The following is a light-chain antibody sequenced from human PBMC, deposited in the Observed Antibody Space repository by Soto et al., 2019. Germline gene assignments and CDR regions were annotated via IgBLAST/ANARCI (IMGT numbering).Light chain of an antibody. CDR2: WAS. J-gene: IGKJ4*01. Sequence: DIVMTQSPEYLAGFLGERATINCKSSQSVLYTPNAKNYLAWYQQKPGQPPRLLIYWASSREPGVPDRFSGSGSGTDFTLTISSLQAEDVAVYFCQQYYSTRLTFGGGTKVDIK. CDR1: QSVLYTPNAKNY. CDR3: QQYYSTRLT. V-gene: IGKV4-1*01.